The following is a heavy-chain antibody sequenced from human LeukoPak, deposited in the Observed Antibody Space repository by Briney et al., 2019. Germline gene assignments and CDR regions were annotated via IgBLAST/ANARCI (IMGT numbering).Heavy chain of an antibody. CDR3: ARGGLRPAYHFDY. CDR2: TNPGDSDT. V-gene: IGHV5-51*01. CDR1: GYSFVTYW. Sequence: GESLKISCEASGYSFVTYWIGWVRQMPGKGLEWLGSTNPGDSDTRYSPSFQGHVTISADKSITTAYLQWSSLGASDTAMYYCARGGLRPAYHFDYWGPGTLGIVSS. D-gene: IGHD3-16*01. J-gene: IGHJ4*02.